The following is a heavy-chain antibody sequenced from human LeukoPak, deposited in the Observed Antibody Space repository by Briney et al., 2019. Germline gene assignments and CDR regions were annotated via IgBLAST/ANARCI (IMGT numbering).Heavy chain of an antibody. V-gene: IGHV3-23*01. CDR3: AKTTTRSYYYDTTGSNYFHP. CDR1: GFTFSNYP. CDR2: ISGTGDNT. J-gene: IGHJ5*02. Sequence: PGGSLRLSCAASGFTFSNYPMNWVRQAPGKGLAWVSTISGTGDNTYYADSVKGRFTISRDNSKNTLFLQMNTLRAEDTAIYYCAKTTTRSYYYDTTGSNYFHPWGQGTLVTVSS. D-gene: IGHD3-22*01.